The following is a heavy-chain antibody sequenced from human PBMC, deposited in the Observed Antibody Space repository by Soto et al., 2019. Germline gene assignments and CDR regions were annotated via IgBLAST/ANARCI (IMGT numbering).Heavy chain of an antibody. D-gene: IGHD1-7*01. CDR1: GFTFRSYA. Sequence: EVQLLESGGGLLQPGGSLRLSCAASGFTFRSYAMNWVRQAPGKGLEWVSGISRNGGSKYYADPVKGRFTISRDNTKNTSYLQMNSLRAEDTALYYCAKDHGPTGTTDWYFDFWGRGTLVSVSS. V-gene: IGHV3-23*01. J-gene: IGHJ2*01. CDR2: ISRNGGSK. CDR3: AKDHGPTGTTDWYFDF.